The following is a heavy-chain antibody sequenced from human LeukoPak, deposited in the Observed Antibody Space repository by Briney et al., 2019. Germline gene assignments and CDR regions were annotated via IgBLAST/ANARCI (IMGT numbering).Heavy chain of an antibody. CDR1: GFTFSGSA. CDR3: TTPAPTVTTGPYYYYMDV. D-gene: IGHD4-17*01. CDR2: IRSKANSYAT. Sequence: PGGSLKLSCAASGFTFSGSAMHWVRQASGKGLEWVGRIRSKANSYATAYAASVKGRFTISRDDSKNTAYLQMNSLKTEDTAVYYCTTPAPTVTTGPYYYYMDVWGKGTTVTISS. V-gene: IGHV3-73*01. J-gene: IGHJ6*03.